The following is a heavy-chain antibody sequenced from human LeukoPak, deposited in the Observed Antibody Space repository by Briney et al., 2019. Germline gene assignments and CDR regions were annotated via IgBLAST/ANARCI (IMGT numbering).Heavy chain of an antibody. Sequence: PSETLSLTCTVSGGSISSYYRSWIRQPPGKGLEWIGYIYYSGSTNYNPSLKSRVTISVDTSKNQFSLKLSSVTAADTAVYYCARFVEMATIRDWGQGTLVTVSS. CDR1: GGSISSYY. CDR2: IYYSGST. D-gene: IGHD5-24*01. V-gene: IGHV4-59*01. CDR3: ARFVEMATIRD. J-gene: IGHJ4*02.